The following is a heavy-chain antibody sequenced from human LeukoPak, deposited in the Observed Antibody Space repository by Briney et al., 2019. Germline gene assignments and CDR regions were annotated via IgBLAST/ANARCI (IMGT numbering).Heavy chain of an antibody. D-gene: IGHD5-18*01. CDR1: GFTFSDYY. CDR2: ISSSGSTI. J-gene: IGHJ4*02. Sequence: GGSLRLSCAASGFTFSDYYMSWIRQAPGKGLEWVSYISSSGSTIYYADSVKGRFTISRDNAKNSLYLQMNSLRAEDTAVYYCARMPPIQLWPQAHFDYWGQGTLVTVSS. CDR3: ARMPPIQLWPQAHFDY. V-gene: IGHV3-11*04.